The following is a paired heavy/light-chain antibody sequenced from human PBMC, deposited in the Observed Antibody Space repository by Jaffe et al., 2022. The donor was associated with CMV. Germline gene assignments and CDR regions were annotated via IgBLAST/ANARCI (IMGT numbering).Light chain of an antibody. CDR1: QSLVYSDGNTL. V-gene: IGKV2-30*01. CDR3: MQNTHWPPT. CDR2: KVS. J-gene: IGKJ2*01. Sequence: DVVMTQSPLSLPVTLGQPASISCRSSQSLVYSDGNTLLNWFQQRPGQSPRRLFYKVSDRDSGVPDRFSASGSGTDFTLKISRVEAEDVGVYYCMQNTHWPPTFGQGTKLEIK.
Heavy chain of an antibody. Sequence: QVQLVQSGAEVKKPGASVKVSCKASGYTFTDYYIHWVRQAPGEGLEWMAWINPKSGDTNYAQRFQGRVTVTRDTSITTAYMELSGLRFDDMAVYYCTRDLTTSTGEVHYWGQGTLVTVSS. J-gene: IGHJ4*02. D-gene: IGHD7-27*01. CDR2: INPKSGDT. V-gene: IGHV1-2*02. CDR1: GYTFTDYY. CDR3: TRDLTTSTGEVHY.